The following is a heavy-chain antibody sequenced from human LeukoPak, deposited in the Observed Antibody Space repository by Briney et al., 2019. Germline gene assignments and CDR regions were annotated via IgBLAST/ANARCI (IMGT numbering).Heavy chain of an antibody. D-gene: IGHD6-25*01. J-gene: IGHJ4*02. CDR3: AKDGPEYSSGGGFDY. CDR1: GFTFSSYG. CDR2: IRYDGSNK. V-gene: IGHV3-30*02. Sequence: GGSLRLCCAASGFTFSSYGMEWGRQDAGKGVEGVAFIRYDGSNKYYADSVKGRFTISRDNSKNTLYLQMNSLRAEDTAVYYCAKDGPEYSSGGGFDYWGQGTLVTVSS.